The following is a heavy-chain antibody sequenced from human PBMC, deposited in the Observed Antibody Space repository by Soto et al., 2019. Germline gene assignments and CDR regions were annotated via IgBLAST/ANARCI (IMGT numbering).Heavy chain of an antibody. V-gene: IGHV1-69*13. J-gene: IGHJ6*02. CDR1: GGTFSSYA. Sequence: ASVKVSCKASGGTFSSYAISWVRQAPGQGLEWMGGIIPIFGTANYAQKFQGRVTITADESTSTAYMELSSLRSEDTAVYYCARSRDGYNYYGMDVWGQGTTVTVSS. D-gene: IGHD2-2*01. CDR2: IIPIFGTA. CDR3: ARSRDGYNYYGMDV.